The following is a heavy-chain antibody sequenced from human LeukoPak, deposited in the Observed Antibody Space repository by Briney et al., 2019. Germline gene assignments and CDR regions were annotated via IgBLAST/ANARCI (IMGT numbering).Heavy chain of an antibody. CDR2: ISAYNGHT. CDR1: GCTFTNYG. V-gene: IGHV1-18*01. Sequence: SSVPVSFLASGCTFTNYGLNELRQAPGQGVEGMGWISAYNGHTNYGQRHQGRVTMTTDTPTRTAYMELRSLRYDDAAVYYCARARFLRDAFDIWGQGTMVTVSS. D-gene: IGHD2-21*01. J-gene: IGHJ3*02. CDR3: ARARFLRDAFDI.